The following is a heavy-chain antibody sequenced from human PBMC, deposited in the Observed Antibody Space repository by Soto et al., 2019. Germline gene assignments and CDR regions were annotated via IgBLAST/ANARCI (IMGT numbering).Heavy chain of an antibody. Sequence: PGESLKISCKGSGYSFTSYWIGWVRQMPGKGLEWMGMIFPGDSDTKNSPSLEGQITMSVDKSDSSAYLQWRSLKASDTAIYYCEAGYSTGLDAFDIWGQGTMVTVSS. CDR1: GYSFTSYW. D-gene: IGHD2-8*02. CDR2: IFPGDSDT. CDR3: EAGYSTGLDAFDI. V-gene: IGHV5-51*01. J-gene: IGHJ3*02.